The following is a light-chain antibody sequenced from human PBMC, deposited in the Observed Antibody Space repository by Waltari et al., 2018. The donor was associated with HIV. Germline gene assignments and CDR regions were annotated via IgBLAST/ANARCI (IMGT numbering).Light chain of an antibody. V-gene: IGLV1-51*01. Sequence: QSVLTQPPSVSTAPGQQATISCSGRSPKLGTNPVSWYQQFPGRIPNLIIHATTTRPSGSPDRFSGSKAGPSATLDITGLQTGDEADYYCGAWDNRLRSVVFGGGTKLAVL. CDR1: SPKLGTNP. CDR3: GAWDNRLRSVV. CDR2: ATT. J-gene: IGLJ3*02.